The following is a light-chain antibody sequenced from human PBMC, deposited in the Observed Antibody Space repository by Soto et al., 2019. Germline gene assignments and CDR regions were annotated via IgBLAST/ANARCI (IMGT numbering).Light chain of an antibody. Sequence: QSVLTQPPSVSAAPGQKVTISCSGSSSNIGNNYVSWYQQLPGTAPKLLIYENNKRPSGIPDRLSGSKSGTSATLGITGLQTGDEADYYCGTWDSSLSAGYVFGTGTKDTDL. CDR1: SSNIGNNY. V-gene: IGLV1-51*02. CDR3: GTWDSSLSAGYV. CDR2: ENN. J-gene: IGLJ1*01.